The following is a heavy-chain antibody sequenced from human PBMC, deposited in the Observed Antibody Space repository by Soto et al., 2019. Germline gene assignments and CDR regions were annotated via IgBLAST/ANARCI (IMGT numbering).Heavy chain of an antibody. CDR1: GGSISSYY. CDR2: IYYSGST. V-gene: IGHV4-59*08. CDR3: ARRYGYSFDY. D-gene: IGHD1-1*01. J-gene: IGHJ4*02. Sequence: QVQLQESGPGLVKPSETLSLTCTVSGGSISSYYWSWIRQPPGKGLEWIGYIYYSGSTNYNPSLKCRVTIAVDTSKTQFSLKLSSVTAADTAVYYCARRYGYSFDYWGQGTLVTVSS.